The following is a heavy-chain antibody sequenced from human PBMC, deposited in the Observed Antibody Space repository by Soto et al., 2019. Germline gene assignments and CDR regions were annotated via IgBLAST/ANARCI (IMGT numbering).Heavy chain of an antibody. D-gene: IGHD3-10*01. J-gene: IGHJ6*02. CDR1: GFTFSSYA. V-gene: IGHV3-23*01. CDR3: AKVAGGTSMVRGVITYYYHGMDA. Sequence: PGGSLRLSCAASGFTFSSYAMSWVRQAPGKGLEWVSAISGSGGSTYYADSVKGRFTISRDDSKNTLYVQMNRLRTEDTAVYYCAKVAGGTSMVRGVITYYYHGMDAWGQGTTVTVCS. CDR2: ISGSGGST.